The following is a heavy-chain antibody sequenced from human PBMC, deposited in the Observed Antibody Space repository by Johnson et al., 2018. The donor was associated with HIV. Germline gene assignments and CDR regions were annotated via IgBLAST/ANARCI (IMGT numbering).Heavy chain of an antibody. D-gene: IGHD6-19*01. V-gene: IGHV3-30-3*01. Sequence: QVQLVESGGGVVRPGGSLRLSCAASGFTFDDYYMTWVRQAPGKGPEWVAVISYDGSNKYYADSVKGRFTISRDNSKNTLYLQMNSLRAEDTAVYYCARAGAVGFDAFDIWGQGTMVTVSS. CDR1: GFTFDDYY. J-gene: IGHJ3*02. CDR2: ISYDGSNK. CDR3: ARAGAVGFDAFDI.